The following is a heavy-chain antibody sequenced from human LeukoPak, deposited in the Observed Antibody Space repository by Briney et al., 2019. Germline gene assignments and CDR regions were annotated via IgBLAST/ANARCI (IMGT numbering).Heavy chain of an antibody. CDR3: AKGTVGAYEIDY. CDR2: IRYDGNNK. Sequence: GGFLRLSCAASGFTFSSYGLHWVRQAPGRGLEWVAFIRYDGNNKYYADSVKGRFTISRDNSKNTLYLQMNSLRTEDTAVYYCAKGTVGAYEIDYWGQGTLVTVSS. D-gene: IGHD1-26*01. J-gene: IGHJ4*02. CDR1: GFTFSSYG. V-gene: IGHV3-30*02.